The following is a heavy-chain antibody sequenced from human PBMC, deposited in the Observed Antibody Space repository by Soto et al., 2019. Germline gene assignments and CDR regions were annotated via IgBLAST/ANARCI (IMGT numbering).Heavy chain of an antibody. Sequence: GGSLRLSCAASGLIFSNYKMHWVRQAPGKGLVWVSRINTDGSIIDYADSVKGRFTVSRDNAKSTLYLQMNSLRADDTAVYYCARDTDGLHYWGQGTLVTVSS. V-gene: IGHV3-74*01. CDR3: ARDTDGLHY. CDR2: INTDGSII. CDR1: GLIFSNYK. J-gene: IGHJ4*02.